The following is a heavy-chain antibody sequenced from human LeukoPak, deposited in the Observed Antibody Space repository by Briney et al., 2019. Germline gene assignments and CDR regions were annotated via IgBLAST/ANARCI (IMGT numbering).Heavy chain of an antibody. Sequence: GGSLRLSCAASGFTFSNYWMTWVRQAPGKGLEWVANIKKDGSEKNYVDSVKGRFTISRDNAKNSLYLQMNSLRAEDTAVYYCARTAAGTINYCYYMDVWGKGTTVTVSS. J-gene: IGHJ6*03. D-gene: IGHD6-13*01. CDR1: GFTFSNYW. CDR2: IKKDGSEK. CDR3: ARTAAGTINYCYYMDV. V-gene: IGHV3-7*01.